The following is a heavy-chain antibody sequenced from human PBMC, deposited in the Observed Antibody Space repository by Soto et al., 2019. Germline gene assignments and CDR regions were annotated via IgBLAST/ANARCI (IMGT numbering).Heavy chain of an antibody. Sequence: SVKVSCKASGGTFSSYTISWVRQAPGQGLEWMGRIIPILGIANYAQKFQGRVTITRDTSASTAYMELSSLRSEDTAVYYCARDNTIFGVDYGMDVWGQGTTVTVSS. CDR2: IIPILGIA. V-gene: IGHV1-69*04. CDR1: GGTFSSYT. CDR3: ARDNTIFGVDYGMDV. D-gene: IGHD3-3*01. J-gene: IGHJ6*02.